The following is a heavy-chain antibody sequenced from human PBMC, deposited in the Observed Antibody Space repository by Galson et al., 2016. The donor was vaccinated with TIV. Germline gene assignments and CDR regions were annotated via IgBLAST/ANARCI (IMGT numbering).Heavy chain of an antibody. CDR2: ISYDGRKK. V-gene: IGHV3-30*18. CDR3: AKEVVNSRRLDEIGAAAISFDF. Sequence: SLRLSCAASGFTFSDYAMNWVRQAPGRGLEWVALISYDGRKKYYADSLKGRVTISRDNSKKALLLQMNSLSAEDTAVYYCAKEVVNSRRLDEIGAAAISFDFWGQGTLVT. D-gene: IGHD2-2*02. J-gene: IGHJ4*02. CDR1: GFTFSDYA.